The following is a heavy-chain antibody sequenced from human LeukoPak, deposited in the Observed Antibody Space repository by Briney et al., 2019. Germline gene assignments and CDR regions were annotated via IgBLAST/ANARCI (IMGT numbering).Heavy chain of an antibody. CDR3: ARRSYSSSSAPFDY. Sequence: SETLSLTCTVSGGSISSSSYYWGWIRQPPGKGLEWIGSIYYSGSTYYNPSLKSRVTISVDTSKNLFSLKLSSVTAADTAVYYCARRSYSSSSAPFDYWGQGTLVTVSS. V-gene: IGHV4-39*01. J-gene: IGHJ4*02. D-gene: IGHD6-6*01. CDR1: GGSISSSSYY. CDR2: IYYSGST.